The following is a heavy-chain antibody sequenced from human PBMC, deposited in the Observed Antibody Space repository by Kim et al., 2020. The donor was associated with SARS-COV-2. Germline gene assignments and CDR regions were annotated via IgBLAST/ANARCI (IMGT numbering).Heavy chain of an antibody. CDR1: GFRFSGYG. CDR3: AKIDYGTDY. Sequence: GGSLRLSCVVSGFRFSGYGMHWVRQAPGEGLEWVAYISFDGSSQYYIDSVKGRFTVSRDNTKNTLYLQMNRLRTEDTAMYHCAKIDYGTDYWGQGTLVTVSS. V-gene: IGHV3-30*18. CDR2: ISFDGSSQ. D-gene: IGHD4-17*01. J-gene: IGHJ4*02.